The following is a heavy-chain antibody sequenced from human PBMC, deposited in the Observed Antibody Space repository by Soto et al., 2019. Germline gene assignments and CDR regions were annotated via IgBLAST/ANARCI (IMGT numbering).Heavy chain of an antibody. CDR1: GYTFTSYG. Sequence: ASVKVSCKASGYTFTSYGISWVRQAPGQGPEWMGWISAYNGNTNYAQKLQGRVTMTTDTSTSTAYMELRSLRSDDTAVYYCARCGDIVVVPVYGMDVWGQGTTVTVSS. J-gene: IGHJ6*02. CDR3: ARCGDIVVVPVYGMDV. V-gene: IGHV1-18*01. D-gene: IGHD2-2*01. CDR2: ISAYNGNT.